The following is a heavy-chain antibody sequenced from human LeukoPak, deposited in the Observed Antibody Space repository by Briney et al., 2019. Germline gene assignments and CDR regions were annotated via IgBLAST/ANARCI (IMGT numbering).Heavy chain of an antibody. V-gene: IGHV3-21*01. J-gene: IGHJ4*02. CDR2: ISSSSTYI. D-gene: IGHD5-12*01. Sequence: PSETLSLTCTVSGGSISSSSYYWGWIRQPPGKGLEWVSSISSSSTYIYYADSVKGRVTISRDNAKNSLYLQMNSLRAEDTAVYYCAREGGSGYDSWGQGTLVTVSS. CDR3: AREGGSGYDS. CDR1: GGSISSSS.